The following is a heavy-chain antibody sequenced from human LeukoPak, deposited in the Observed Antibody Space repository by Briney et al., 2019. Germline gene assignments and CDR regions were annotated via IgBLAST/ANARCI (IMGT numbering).Heavy chain of an antibody. V-gene: IGHV1-24*01. Sequence: VASVKVSCKVSGYTLTELSMHWVRQAPGKGLGWMGGFDPEDGETIYAQKFQGRVTMTEDTSTDTAYMELSSLRSEDTAVYYCATDFSFGSGWYWGFDPWGQGTLVTVSS. CDR3: ATDFSFGSGWYWGFDP. J-gene: IGHJ5*02. CDR2: FDPEDGET. D-gene: IGHD6-19*01. CDR1: GYTLTELS.